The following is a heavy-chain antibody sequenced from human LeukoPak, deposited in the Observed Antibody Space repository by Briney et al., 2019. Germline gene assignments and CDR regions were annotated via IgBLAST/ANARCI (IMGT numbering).Heavy chain of an antibody. V-gene: IGHV1-18*01. Sequence: ASVKVSCKASGYTFTSYGISWVRQAPGQGLEWMGWISAYNGNTNYAQKLQGRVTMTTDTSTSTAYMELRSLRSDDTAVYYCARDSLQLWSDVAFDIWGQGTMVTVSS. CDR3: ARDSLQLWSDVAFDI. CDR1: GYTFTSYG. CDR2: ISAYNGNT. J-gene: IGHJ3*02. D-gene: IGHD5-18*01.